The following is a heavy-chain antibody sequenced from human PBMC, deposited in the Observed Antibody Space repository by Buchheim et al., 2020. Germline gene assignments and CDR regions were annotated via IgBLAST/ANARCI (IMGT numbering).Heavy chain of an antibody. D-gene: IGHD2-8*02. Sequence: QVQLVQSGAEVKKPGASVKVSCKASGYTFTSYYMHWVRQAPGQGLEWMGIINPSGGSTSYAQKFQGRVTMTRDTYTSTVYMELSSLRSEDTAVYYCAREAYCTGGVCYRGEWVDYWGQGTL. J-gene: IGHJ4*02. CDR3: AREAYCTGGVCYRGEWVDY. CDR1: GYTFTSYY. V-gene: IGHV1-46*03. CDR2: INPSGGST.